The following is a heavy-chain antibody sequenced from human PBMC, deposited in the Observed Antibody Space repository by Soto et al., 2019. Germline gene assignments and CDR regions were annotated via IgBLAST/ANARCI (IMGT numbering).Heavy chain of an antibody. CDR3: AKGSNSWYEVPLDY. J-gene: IGHJ4*02. V-gene: IGHV3-9*01. Sequence: EVQLVESGGGLVQPGRSLRLSCTASGFTFDDYAMHWVRQAPGKGLEWVSGINWNSDTIGYADSVKGRFTISRDTAKQSLLLQTNSRRTEDTALYYCAKGSNSWYEVPLDYWGQGTLVTVSS. D-gene: IGHD6-13*01. CDR1: GFTFDDYA. CDR2: INWNSDTI.